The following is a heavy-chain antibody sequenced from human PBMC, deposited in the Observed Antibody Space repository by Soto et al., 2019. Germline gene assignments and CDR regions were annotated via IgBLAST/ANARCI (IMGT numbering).Heavy chain of an antibody. V-gene: IGHV3-30*03. D-gene: IGHD6-19*01. CDR2: ITYDGRNK. CDR3: ASDIARPVAAS. Sequence: QGQLVESGGGAVQPGRSLRLSCAGSGFTFSNYGLHWVRQAPGKGLEWVAVITYDGRNKYYADSVKGRFTISRDNSENTMYLEMKSLRPEDTAVYYCASDIARPVAASWGQGTLVTVSS. J-gene: IGHJ5*02. CDR1: GFTFSNYG.